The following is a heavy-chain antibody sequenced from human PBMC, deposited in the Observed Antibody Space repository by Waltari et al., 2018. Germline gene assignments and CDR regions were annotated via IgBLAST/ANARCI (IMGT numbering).Heavy chain of an antibody. J-gene: IGHJ4*02. CDR2: IYTTGGP. CDR3: ARGPSIKWELPGFFDT. CDR1: GGSLSGLY. V-gene: IGHV4-4*09. D-gene: IGHD1-26*01. Sequence: QVRLQESGPGLVKPSQTLALTCTVPGGSLSGLYWSWIRLSPGKGLEWIGFIYTTGGPNYHPALKNRVTMSAETSRGQFSLRLTSLSASDTATYYCARGPSIKWELPGFFDTWGQGILVTVSS.